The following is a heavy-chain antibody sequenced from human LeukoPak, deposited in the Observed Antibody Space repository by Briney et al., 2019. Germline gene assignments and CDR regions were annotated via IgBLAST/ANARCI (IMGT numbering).Heavy chain of an antibody. CDR1: GGTFSSYA. D-gene: IGHD3-22*01. Sequence: SVKVSCKASGGTFSSYAISWVRQAPGQGLEWMGGIIPIFGTANYAQKFQGRVTITTDESTSTAYMELSSLRSEDTAVYHCARDWPPYDSSGYYYRQGYYYMDVWGKGTTVTVSS. J-gene: IGHJ6*03. CDR3: ARDWPPYDSSGYYYRQGYYYMDV. CDR2: IIPIFGTA. V-gene: IGHV1-69*05.